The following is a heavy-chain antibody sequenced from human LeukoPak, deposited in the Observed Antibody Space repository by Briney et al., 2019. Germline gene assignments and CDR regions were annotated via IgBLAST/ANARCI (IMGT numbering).Heavy chain of an antibody. CDR3: ARDYYYDSSGKNYGKYGAFDI. CDR2: ISAYNGNT. J-gene: IGHJ3*02. CDR1: GYTFTSYG. D-gene: IGHD3-22*01. Sequence: GASVKVSCKASGYTFTSYGISWVRQAPGQGLEWMGWISAYNGNTNYAQKLQGRVTMTTDTSTSTAYMELRSLRSDDTAVFYCARDYYYDSSGKNYGKYGAFDIWDQGTMVTVSS. V-gene: IGHV1-18*01.